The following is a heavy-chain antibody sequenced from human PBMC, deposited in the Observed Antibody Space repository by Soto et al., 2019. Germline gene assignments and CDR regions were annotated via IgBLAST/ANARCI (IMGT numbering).Heavy chain of an antibody. CDR2: ISTAGGT. V-gene: IGHV3-13*04. Sequence: GGSLRLSCSASGFTFSSYDMHWVRQGPGKGLEWVSAISTAGGTNYAGTVKSRCTISRENAKNSLYLQKNSLRAGETAIYFCAREIGRTLLNYWGQETLFTVS. D-gene: IGHD3-9*01. CDR1: GFTFSSYD. J-gene: IGHJ4*02. CDR3: AREIGRTLLNY.